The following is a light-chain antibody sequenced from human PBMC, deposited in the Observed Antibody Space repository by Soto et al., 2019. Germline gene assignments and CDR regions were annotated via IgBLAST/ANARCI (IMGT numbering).Light chain of an antibody. CDR2: EVT. CDR1: SSDVGSYNL. CDR3: CSYAGSSSYVV. J-gene: IGLJ2*01. V-gene: IGLV2-23*02. Sequence: QSALTQPASVSGSPGQSITLSCTGTSSDVGSYNLVSWYQLHPGKAPKLMIYEVTKRPSGVSNRFSGSKSGSTASLTISGLQAEDEADYYCCSYAGSSSYVVFGGGTKLTVL.